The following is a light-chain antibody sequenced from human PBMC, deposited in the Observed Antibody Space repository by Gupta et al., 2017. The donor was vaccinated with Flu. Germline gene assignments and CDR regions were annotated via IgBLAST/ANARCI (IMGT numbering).Light chain of an antibody. CDR3: VLYMGRGSGV. CDR1: SGSVPSTHY. J-gene: IGLJ3*02. Sequence: QTVVTQEPSVSVSPGGTVTLTCGLTSGSVPSTHYPSWHQQTAGQAPLTRSYSTNGRSSGVPDRFSGSILGTKAAITITGTQADDEADYYWVLYMGRGSGVFGGGTKLTVL. V-gene: IGLV8-61*01. CDR2: STN.